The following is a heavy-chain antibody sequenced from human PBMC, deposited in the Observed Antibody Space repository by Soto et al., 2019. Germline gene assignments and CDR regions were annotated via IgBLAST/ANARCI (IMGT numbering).Heavy chain of an antibody. V-gene: IGHV4-30-4*01. D-gene: IGHD6-6*01. CDR1: GGSISSGDYY. CDR3: ARVLEYSSSRWFDP. CDR2: IYYSGST. J-gene: IGHJ5*02. Sequence: SEPLSLTCTVSGGSISSGDYYWSWIRQPPGKGLEWIGYIYYSGSTYYNPSLKSRVTISVDTSKNQFSLKLSSVTAADTAVYYCARVLEYSSSRWFDPWGQGTLVTVSS.